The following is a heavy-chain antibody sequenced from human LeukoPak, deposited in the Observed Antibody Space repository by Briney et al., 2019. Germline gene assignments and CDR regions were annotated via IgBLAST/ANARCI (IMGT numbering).Heavy chain of an antibody. V-gene: IGHV3-23*01. CDR1: GFTFSSNY. J-gene: IGHJ4*02. Sequence: GGSLRLSCAASGFTFSSNYMSWVRQAPGKGLEWVSTVSGSGGSTYYADSVKGRFTISRDNSKNTLYLQMNSLRAEDTAVYYCARDNGYDSSGLRFDYWGQGTLVTVSA. D-gene: IGHD3-22*01. CDR2: VSGSGGST. CDR3: ARDNGYDSSGLRFDY.